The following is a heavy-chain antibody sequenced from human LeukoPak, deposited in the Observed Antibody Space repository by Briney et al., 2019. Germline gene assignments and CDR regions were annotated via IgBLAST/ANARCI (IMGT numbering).Heavy chain of an antibody. V-gene: IGHV5-51*01. Sequence: GESLKISCKGSGYSFTSYWIGWVRQMPGKGLEWMGIINPADSDTRYSPSFQGQVTISADKSISTAYLQWSRLKASDTAMYYCARLQGQIGSSCNYWGQGTLVTVSS. CDR3: ARLQGQIGSSCNY. D-gene: IGHD6-13*01. J-gene: IGHJ4*02. CDR1: GYSFTSYW. CDR2: INPADSDT.